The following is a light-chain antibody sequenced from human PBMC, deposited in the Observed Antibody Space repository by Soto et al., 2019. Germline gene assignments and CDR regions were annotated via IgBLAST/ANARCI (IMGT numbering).Light chain of an antibody. Sequence: EIVLTQSPCTLSLSPGERATLSCRASQSVSSSYLAWYQQKPGQAPRLLIYGASSRATGIPDRFSGSGSGTDFTLTISRLEPEDFAVYYCPQYGISPVTFGQRARLEIK. CDR2: GAS. J-gene: IGKJ5*01. CDR3: PQYGISPVT. CDR1: QSVSSSY. V-gene: IGKV3-20*01.